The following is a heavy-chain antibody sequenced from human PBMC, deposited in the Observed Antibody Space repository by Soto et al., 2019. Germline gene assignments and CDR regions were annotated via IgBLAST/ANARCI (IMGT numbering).Heavy chain of an antibody. Sequence: QMQLVQSGAEVKKPGSSVKVSCKASGGTLSSFINYPINWVRQAPGQGLEWMGGIVSNVGTVNYAQKFQGRVTITADKSTGTAYMEVSSLRSEDTAIYYCARRDTSGFLRYFDNWGQGTLVTVSS. J-gene: IGHJ4*02. D-gene: IGHD3-3*01. CDR2: IVSNVGTV. CDR1: GGTLSSFINYP. CDR3: ARRDTSGFLRYFDN. V-gene: IGHV1-69*06.